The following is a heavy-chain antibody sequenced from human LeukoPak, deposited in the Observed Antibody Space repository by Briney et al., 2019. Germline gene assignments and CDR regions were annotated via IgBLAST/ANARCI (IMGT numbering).Heavy chain of an antibody. D-gene: IGHD6-13*01. V-gene: IGHV3-9*01. CDR1: GFTFDDYA. CDR2: ISWNSGSI. J-gene: IGHJ4*02. CDR3: AKSSAAAGIGLIDY. Sequence: LTRGSLRLSCAASGFTFDDYAMHWVRQAPGKGLEWVSGISWNSGSIGYADSVKGRFTISRDNAKNSLYLQMNSLRAEDTALYYCAKSSAAAGIGLIDYWGQGTLVTVSS.